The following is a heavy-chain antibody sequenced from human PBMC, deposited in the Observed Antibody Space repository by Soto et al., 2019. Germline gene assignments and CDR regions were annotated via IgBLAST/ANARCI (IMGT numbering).Heavy chain of an antibody. CDR2: MNPNSGNT. V-gene: IGHV1-8*01. CDR1: GYTFTSYD. Sequence: QVQLVQSGAEVKKPGASVKVSCKASGYTFTSYDINWVRQATGQGLEWMGWMNPNSGNTGYAQKFQGRVTMTRNTSISTAYMQLSSLRSEDTAGYSCARRVAGRQAFDIWGPGTMVTVSS. J-gene: IGHJ3*02. D-gene: IGHD6-19*01. CDR3: ARRVAGRQAFDI.